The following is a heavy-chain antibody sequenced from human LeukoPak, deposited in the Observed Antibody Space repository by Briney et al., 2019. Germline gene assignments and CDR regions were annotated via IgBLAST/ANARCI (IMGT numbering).Heavy chain of an antibody. CDR3: ATFGFNWNLGY. V-gene: IGHV3-74*01. J-gene: IGHJ4*02. Sequence: GGSLRLSCAASGFTFSSYDMAWVRQAPGRGLVWVSRINSDGRDTGYVDSVKGRFTISRDNAKNTVYLQMNSLRAEDTAVYYCATFGFNWNLGYWGQGTLVTVSS. CDR1: GFTFSSYD. D-gene: IGHD1-20*01. CDR2: INSDGRDT.